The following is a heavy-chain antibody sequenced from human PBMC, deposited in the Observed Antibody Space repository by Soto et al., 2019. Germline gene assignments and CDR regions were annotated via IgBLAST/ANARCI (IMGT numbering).Heavy chain of an antibody. CDR3: ARRPQKKYDSSGYLYY. CDR1: GYTFTSYG. V-gene: IGHV1-18*04. CDR2: ISAYNGNT. Sequence: ASVKVSCKASGYTFTSYGISWVRQAPGQGLEWMGWISAYNGNTNYAQKLQGRVTMTTDTSTSTAYMELRSLRSDDTAVYYCARRPQKKYDSSGYLYYWGQGTLGTVSS. J-gene: IGHJ4*02. D-gene: IGHD3-22*01.